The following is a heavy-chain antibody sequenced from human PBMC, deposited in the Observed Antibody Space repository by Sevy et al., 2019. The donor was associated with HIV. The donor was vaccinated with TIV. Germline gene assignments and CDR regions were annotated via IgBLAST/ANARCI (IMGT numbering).Heavy chain of an antibody. J-gene: IGHJ4*02. CDR3: SSYNDYSGNSLFDY. CDR1: GGSISSYY. D-gene: IGHD4-4*01. V-gene: IGHV4-59*08. CDR2: IYYSGST. Sequence: TESLSLTCTVSGGSISSYYWSCIRQPPGKGLERIGYIYYSGSTNYNPSLKSRVTISVDSSKNQFSLKLSSVTAADTAVYYCSSYNDYSGNSLFDYWGQGTLVDVSS.